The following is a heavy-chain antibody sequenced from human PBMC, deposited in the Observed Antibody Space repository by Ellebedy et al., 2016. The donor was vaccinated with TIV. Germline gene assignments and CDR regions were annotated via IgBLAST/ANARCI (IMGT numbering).Heavy chain of an antibody. CDR2: IRSKVHTYAT. CDR3: AKVPVPDSGWYPLSDYYYMDV. Sequence: GGSLRLSXAASGFMFSGSAIHWVRQASGKGLEWVGRIRSKVHTYATDYAESVKGRFTVSRDDSKNTAYLQMNSLTTEDTAVYYCAKVPVPDSGWYPLSDYYYMDVWGKGTTVTVSS. CDR1: GFMFSGSA. J-gene: IGHJ6*03. V-gene: IGHV3-73*01. D-gene: IGHD6-19*01.